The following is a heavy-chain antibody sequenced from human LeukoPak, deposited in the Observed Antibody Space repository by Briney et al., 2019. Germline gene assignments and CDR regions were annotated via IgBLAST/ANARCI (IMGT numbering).Heavy chain of an antibody. V-gene: IGHV3-7*01. Sequence: GGSLRLSCAASGFTFSSYWMSWVRQAPGKGLEWVANIKQDGSEKYYVDSVKGRFTISRDNSKNTLYLQMNSLRAEDTAVYYCAKEEGTTVTKLDYWGQGTLVTVSS. CDR2: IKQDGSEK. CDR1: GFTFSSYW. CDR3: AKEEGTTVTKLDY. J-gene: IGHJ4*02. D-gene: IGHD4-17*01.